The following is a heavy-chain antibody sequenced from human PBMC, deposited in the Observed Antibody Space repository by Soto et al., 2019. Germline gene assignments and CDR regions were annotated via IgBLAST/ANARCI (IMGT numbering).Heavy chain of an antibody. V-gene: IGHV5-51*01. Sequence: RGESLKISCKGSGYSFTSYWIGWVRQMPGKGLEWMGIIYPGDSDTRYSPSFQGQVTISADKSISTAYLQWSSLKASDTAMYYCALTFWFLRGPFDYWGQGTLVTVSS. CDR1: GYSFTSYW. D-gene: IGHD3-3*01. CDR2: IYPGDSDT. CDR3: ALTFWFLRGPFDY. J-gene: IGHJ4*02.